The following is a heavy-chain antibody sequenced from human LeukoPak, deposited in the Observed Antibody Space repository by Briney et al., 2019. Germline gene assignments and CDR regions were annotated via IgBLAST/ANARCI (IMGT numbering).Heavy chain of an antibody. V-gene: IGHV4-59*01. D-gene: IGHD6-13*01. Sequence: SETLSLTCTVSGGSISSYYWSWIRQPPRKGLEWIGYIYYSGSTNYNPSLKSRVTISVDTSKNQFSLKLTSVTAADTAVYYFARFSGSRIAAAGTGADYWGQGTLVTVSS. J-gene: IGHJ4*02. CDR1: GGSISSYY. CDR3: ARFSGSRIAAAGTGADY. CDR2: IYYSGST.